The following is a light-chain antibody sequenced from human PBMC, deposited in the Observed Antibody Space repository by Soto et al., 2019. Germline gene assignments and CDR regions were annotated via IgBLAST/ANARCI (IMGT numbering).Light chain of an antibody. Sequence: DVQMTQSPSTLSASIGDRVFITRRASQSVGTWLAWYQQKPGKAPDLLIYDASNLESGVPSRFSGSGSGTEFTLTINGLQPADFATYYCQQYYVYPLTIGGGTKVEIE. CDR1: QSVGTW. CDR2: DAS. J-gene: IGKJ4*01. CDR3: QQYYVYPLT. V-gene: IGKV1-5*01.